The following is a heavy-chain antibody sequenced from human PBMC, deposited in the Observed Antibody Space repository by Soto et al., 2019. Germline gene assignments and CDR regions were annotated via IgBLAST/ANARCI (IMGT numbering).Heavy chain of an antibody. CDR3: ARVLCSSTSCYAPYYYYGMDV. V-gene: IGHV3-30-3*01. Sequence: ESGGGVVQPGRSLRLSCAASGFTFSSYAMHWVRQAPGKGLEWVAVISYDGSNKYYADSVKGRFTISRDNSKNTLYLQMNSLRAEDTAVYYCARVLCSSTSCYAPYYYYGMDVWGQGTTVTVSS. CDR1: GFTFSSYA. J-gene: IGHJ6*02. D-gene: IGHD2-2*01. CDR2: ISYDGSNK.